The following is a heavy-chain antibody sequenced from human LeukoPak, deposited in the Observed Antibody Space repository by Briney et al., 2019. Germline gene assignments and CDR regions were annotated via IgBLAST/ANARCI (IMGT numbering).Heavy chain of an antibody. V-gene: IGHV1-69*05. D-gene: IGHD3-22*01. CDR3: ARDNRAYYYDSSGYSRHDAFDI. CDR1: GGTFSSYA. Sequence: SVKVSCKASGGTFSSYAISWVRQAPGQGLEWMGGIIPIFGTANYAQKFQGRVTITTDESTSTAYMELSSLRSEGTAVYYCARDNRAYYYDSSGYSRHDAFDIWGQGTMVTVSS. J-gene: IGHJ3*02. CDR2: IIPIFGTA.